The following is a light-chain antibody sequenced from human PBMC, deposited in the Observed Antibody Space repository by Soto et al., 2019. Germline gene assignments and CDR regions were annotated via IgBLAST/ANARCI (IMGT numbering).Light chain of an antibody. CDR2: GAS. CDR3: QQYNNWPQT. Sequence: EIVMTQSPATLSVSPGERDTLSCRASQSVSSNLARYQQKPGQAPRLLIYGASTRATGIPARFSGSGSGTEFTLTISSLQSEDFAVYYCQQYNNWPQTFGQGTKVDIK. CDR1: QSVSSN. J-gene: IGKJ1*01. V-gene: IGKV3-15*01.